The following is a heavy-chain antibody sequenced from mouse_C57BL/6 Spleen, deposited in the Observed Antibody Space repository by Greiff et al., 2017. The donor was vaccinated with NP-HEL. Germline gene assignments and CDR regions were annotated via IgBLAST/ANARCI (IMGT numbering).Heavy chain of an antibody. Sequence: EVQLQQSGPVLVKPGASVKMSCKASGYTFTDYYMNWVKQSHGKSLEWIGVINPYNGGTSYNQKFKGKATLTVDKSSSTAYMELNSLTSEDSAVYYCARASAYYSNYGAMDYWGQGTSVTVSS. V-gene: IGHV1-19*01. CDR3: ARASAYYSNYGAMDY. CDR2: INPYNGGT. D-gene: IGHD2-5*01. J-gene: IGHJ4*01. CDR1: GYTFTDYY.